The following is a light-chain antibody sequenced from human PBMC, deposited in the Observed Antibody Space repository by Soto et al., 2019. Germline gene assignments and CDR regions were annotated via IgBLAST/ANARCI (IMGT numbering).Light chain of an antibody. CDR1: QTVSITY. CDR2: GAS. V-gene: IGKV3-20*01. CDR3: QQYGSSPLIS. J-gene: IGKJ5*01. Sequence: VLTRSSGTMSLSPGERATLSCRASQTVSITYLTWYQQKPGQAPRLLIFGASKRATGIPDRFSGSGSGRDFTLTIRGPEPEDFAVYYGQQYGSSPLISVGQGTRREIK.